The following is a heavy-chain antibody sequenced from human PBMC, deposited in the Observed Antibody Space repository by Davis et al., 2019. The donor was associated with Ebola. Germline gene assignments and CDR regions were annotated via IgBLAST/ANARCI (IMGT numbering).Heavy chain of an antibody. CDR2: IKSDGYSA. J-gene: IGHJ4*02. CDR3: VKGWLVHDF. CDR1: GFTFSNYG. V-gene: IGHV3-64D*08. Sequence: PGESLKISCSASGFTFSNYGMHWVRQAPGKGLEYVSAIKSDGYSANSADSVKGRFTVSRDNSKNTVYLQMTRLKVEDTAVYYCVKGWLVHDFWGQGTLVTVSP. D-gene: IGHD6-6*01.